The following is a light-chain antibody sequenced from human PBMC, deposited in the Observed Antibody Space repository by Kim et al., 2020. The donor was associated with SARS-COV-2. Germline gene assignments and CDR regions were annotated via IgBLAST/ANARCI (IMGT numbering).Light chain of an antibody. CDR1: QSVSSN. V-gene: IGKV3D-15*01. J-gene: IGKJ5*01. Sequence: EIVMTQSPATLSVSPGERATLSCSASQSVSSNLAWYQQKPGQAPRLLIYGASIRATGIPARFSGSGSGTEFTLTISSLQSEDFAVYYCQQYNNWLPSFGQGTRLEIK. CDR2: GAS. CDR3: QQYNNWLPS.